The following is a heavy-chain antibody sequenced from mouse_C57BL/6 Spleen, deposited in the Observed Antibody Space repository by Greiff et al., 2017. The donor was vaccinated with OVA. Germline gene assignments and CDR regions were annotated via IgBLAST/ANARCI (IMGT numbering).Heavy chain of an antibody. J-gene: IGHJ2*01. CDR3: ARGTTVGGGY. Sequence: VQLQQPGAELVKPGASVKLSCKASGYTFTSYWMQWVKQRPGQGLEWIGEIDPSDSYTNYNQKFKGKATLTVDTSSSTAYMQLSSLTSEDSAVYYCARGTTVGGGYWGQGTTLTVSS. D-gene: IGHD1-1*01. CDR1: GYTFTSYW. CDR2: IDPSDSYT. V-gene: IGHV1-50*01.